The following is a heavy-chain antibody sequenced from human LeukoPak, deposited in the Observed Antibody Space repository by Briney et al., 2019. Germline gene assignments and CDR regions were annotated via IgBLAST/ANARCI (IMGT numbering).Heavy chain of an antibody. CDR1: GFTFSSDW. D-gene: IGHD1-26*01. V-gene: IGHV3-7*01. CDR3: ARDRAFLGATLASDI. Sequence: GGSLRLSCAASGFTFSSDWMSWVRQAPGKGLEWVANIKQDGSEKYYVDSVKGRFTISRDNAKNSLYLQMNSLRAEDTAVYYCARDRAFLGATLASDIWGQGTMVTVSS. CDR2: IKQDGSEK. J-gene: IGHJ3*02.